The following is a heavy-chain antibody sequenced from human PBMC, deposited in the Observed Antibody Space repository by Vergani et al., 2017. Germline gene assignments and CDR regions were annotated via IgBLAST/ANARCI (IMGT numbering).Heavy chain of an antibody. J-gene: IGHJ5*02. CDR2: INPSGGST. D-gene: IGHD1-1*01. CDR3: ARRLLGERGKNWFDP. V-gene: IGHV1-46*01. CDR1: GYTFTSYY. Sequence: QVQLVQSGAEVKKPGASVKVSCKASGYTFTSYYMHWVRQAPGQGLEWMGIINPSGGSTSYAQKFQGRVTMTRDTSTSTVYMELRSLRSDDTAVYYCARRLLGERGKNWFDPWGQGTLVTVSS.